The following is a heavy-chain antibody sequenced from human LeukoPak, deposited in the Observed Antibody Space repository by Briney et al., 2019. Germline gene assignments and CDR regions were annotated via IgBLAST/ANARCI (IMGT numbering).Heavy chain of an antibody. CDR3: ARDRGVDYCSGGSCSHYYYYMDV. V-gene: IGHV1-2*02. CDR1: GYTFTGYY. J-gene: IGHJ6*03. Sequence: ASVNVSCKAPGYTFTGYYMHWVRQAPGQGLEWMGWINPNSGGTNYAQKFQGRVTMTRDTSISTAYMELSRLRSDDTAVYYCARDRGVDYCSGGSCSHYYYYMDVWGKGTTVTISS. D-gene: IGHD2-15*01. CDR2: INPNSGGT.